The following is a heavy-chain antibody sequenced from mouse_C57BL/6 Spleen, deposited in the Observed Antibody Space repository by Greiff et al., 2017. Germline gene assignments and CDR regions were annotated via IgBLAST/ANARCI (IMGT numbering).Heavy chain of an antibody. CDR3: AKSPYYYVSSWYFDV. Sequence: QVQLQQSGPGLVQPSQSLSITCTVSGFSLTSYGVHWVRQPPGKGLEWLGVIWSGGSTDYNAAFISRLSISKDNSKSQVFFKMNSLQADDTAIYYCAKSPYYYVSSWYFDVWGTGTTVTVSS. J-gene: IGHJ1*03. D-gene: IGHD1-1*01. CDR2: IWSGGST. V-gene: IGHV2-4*01. CDR1: GFSLTSYG.